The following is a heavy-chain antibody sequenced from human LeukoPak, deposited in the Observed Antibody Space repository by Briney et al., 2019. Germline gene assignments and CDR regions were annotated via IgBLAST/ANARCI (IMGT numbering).Heavy chain of an antibody. V-gene: IGHV6-1*01. Sequence: SQTLSLTCDISGDSVSSNSAAWNWIRQSPSRGLEWLGRTFYRSKWYNEYEVSLKSRLTIHADTSKNHFSLQLNSVTPEDTAVYYCARSGGTAIGNYERAPFDYWGQGTLVTVSS. CDR1: GDSVSSNSAA. J-gene: IGHJ4*02. D-gene: IGHD1-7*01. CDR3: ARSGGTAIGNYERAPFDY. CDR2: TFYRSKWYN.